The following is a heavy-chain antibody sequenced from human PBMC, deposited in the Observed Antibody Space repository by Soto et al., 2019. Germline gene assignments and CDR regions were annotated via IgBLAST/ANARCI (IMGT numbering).Heavy chain of an antibody. J-gene: IGHJ6*03. CDR2: IYYSGST. CDR1: GGSISSYY. V-gene: IGHV4-59*08. D-gene: IGHD3-10*01. CDR3: ARQTIYYYYYMDV. Sequence: SETLSLTCTVSGGSISSYYWSWIRQPPGKGLEWIGYIYYSGSTNYNPSLKSRVTISVDTSKNQFYLKQSSVTAADTAAYYCARQTIYYYYYMDVWGKGTTVTVSS.